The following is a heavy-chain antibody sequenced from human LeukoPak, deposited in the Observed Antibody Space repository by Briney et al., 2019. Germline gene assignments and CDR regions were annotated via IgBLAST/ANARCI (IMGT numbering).Heavy chain of an antibody. CDR1: GFTLNSCA. D-gene: IGHD1-26*01. V-gene: IGHV3-23*01. Sequence: GGSLRLSCAAYGFTLNSCAMNWVRQAQGKGLEWVSYISGSGGVTYYADSVKGRITIYRDNSKNTLYLQMNSLRAEDSAVYFCAKYLFVYYSFYYWGQGTLVTVSS. J-gene: IGHJ4*02. CDR3: AKYLFVYYSFYY. CDR2: ISGSGGVT.